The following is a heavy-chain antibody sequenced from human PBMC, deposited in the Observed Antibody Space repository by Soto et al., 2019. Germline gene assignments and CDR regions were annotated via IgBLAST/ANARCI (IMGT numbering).Heavy chain of an antibody. J-gene: IGHJ5*02. CDR1: GGSISSGGSS. CDR3: ARQRYDILTGYYKGLWFDP. Sequence: PSETLSLTCTVSGGSISSGGSSWSWIRQPPGKGLEWIGYIYHSGSTYYNPSLKSRVTISIDTSKNQFSLKLSSVTAADTAVYYCARQRYDILTGYYKGLWFDPWGQGTLVTVSS. CDR2: IYHSGST. V-gene: IGHV4-30-2*01. D-gene: IGHD3-9*01.